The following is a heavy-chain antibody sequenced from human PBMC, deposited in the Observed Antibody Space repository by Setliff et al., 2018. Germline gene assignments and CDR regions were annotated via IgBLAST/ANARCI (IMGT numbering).Heavy chain of an antibody. V-gene: IGHV4-39*07. J-gene: IGHJ5*02. Sequence: ETLSLTCTVSGGSISSSSYYWGWIRQPPGKGLEWIGSIYYSGSTYYNPSLKSRVTISVDTSKNQFSLKLSSVTAADTAVYYCARRPLYHYDFWSNWFDPWGQGTLVTVSS. D-gene: IGHD3-3*01. CDR3: ARRPLYHYDFWSNWFDP. CDR1: GGSISSSSYY. CDR2: IYYSGST.